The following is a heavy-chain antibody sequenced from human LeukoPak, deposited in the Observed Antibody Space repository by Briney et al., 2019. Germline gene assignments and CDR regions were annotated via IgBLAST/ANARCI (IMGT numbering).Heavy chain of an antibody. CDR1: GFSLSTSGMC. J-gene: IGHJ4*02. CDR2: VDWDDGK. Sequence: SGPTLVNPTQTLTLTCTFSGFSLSTSGMCVIWIRQPPGKALEWLARVDWDDGKYYSTSLKTRLTISKATSKIQVVLTMTNMDPVDTATYYCARIRVDYYDSSGYYGIDYWGQGTLVTVSS. D-gene: IGHD3-22*01. V-gene: IGHV2-70*11. CDR3: ARIRVDYYDSSGYYGIDY.